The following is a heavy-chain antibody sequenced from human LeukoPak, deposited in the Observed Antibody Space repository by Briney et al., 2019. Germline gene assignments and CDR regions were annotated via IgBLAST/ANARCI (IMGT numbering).Heavy chain of an antibody. Sequence: QPGGSLRLSCAASGFTFSSYSMNWVRQAPGKGLEWVSYISSSSSTMYYADSVKGRFTISRDNAKNSLYLQMNSLRAEDTAVYYCARENGDYVIDYWGQGTLVTVSS. D-gene: IGHD4-17*01. CDR3: ARENGDYVIDY. J-gene: IGHJ4*02. V-gene: IGHV3-48*04. CDR2: ISSSSSTM. CDR1: GFTFSSYS.